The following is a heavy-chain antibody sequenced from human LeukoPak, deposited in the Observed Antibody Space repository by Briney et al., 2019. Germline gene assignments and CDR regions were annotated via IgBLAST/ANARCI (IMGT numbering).Heavy chain of an antibody. CDR2: ISGSGDTT. V-gene: IGHV3-23*01. D-gene: IGHD6-13*01. CDR3: AKRGVGFLAAAGTIAYYFDY. CDR1: GITFSLYT. Sequence: PGGSLRLSCAASGITFSLYTMTWVRQAPGKGLEWVSAISGSGDTTYYADSVKGRFTISRDSTKNTLYLQMHSLRAEDTAVYYCAKRGVGFLAAAGTIAYYFDYWGQGTLVPVSS. J-gene: IGHJ4*02.